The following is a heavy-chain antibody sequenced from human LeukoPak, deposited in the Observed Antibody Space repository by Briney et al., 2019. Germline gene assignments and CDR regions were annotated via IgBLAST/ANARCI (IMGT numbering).Heavy chain of an antibody. J-gene: IGHJ4*02. D-gene: IGHD2-2*01. CDR3: ARDLGIVVVPAVHFDY. CDR1: GGTFSSYT. V-gene: IGHV1-69*04. Sequence: GSSVKVSCKASGGTFSSYTISWVRQAPGQGLEWMGRIIPILGIANYAQKFQGRVTITADKSTSTAYMELSSLRSEDTAVYYCARDLGIVVVPAVHFDYRGQGTLVTVPS. CDR2: IIPILGIA.